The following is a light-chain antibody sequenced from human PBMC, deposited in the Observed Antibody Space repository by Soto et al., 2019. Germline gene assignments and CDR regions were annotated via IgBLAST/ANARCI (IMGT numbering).Light chain of an antibody. CDR2: GTS. V-gene: IGKV3-20*01. CDR1: QSVSSTY. Sequence: EIVLKRARATITLSPCERGTLYRSASQSVSSTYLGWYQQQPGQPPRLLMSGTSNRATGTPDRFSGSGSGTDFTLTISRLEPEDLAVYYCDQQGSHPTTFGQGTRLEIK. CDR3: DQQGSHPTT. J-gene: IGKJ5*01.